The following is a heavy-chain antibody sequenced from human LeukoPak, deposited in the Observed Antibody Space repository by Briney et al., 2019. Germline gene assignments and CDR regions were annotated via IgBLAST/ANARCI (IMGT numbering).Heavy chain of an antibody. J-gene: IGHJ6*02. CDR3: AAFMIVVVISHVDSYGMDV. Sequence: GASVKVSCKVSGYTLTGLSMHWVRQAPGKGLEWMGGFDPEDGETIYAQKFQGRVTMTEDTSTDTAYMELSSLRSEDTAVYYCAAFMIVVVISHVDSYGMDVWGQGTTVTVSS. V-gene: IGHV1-24*01. D-gene: IGHD3-22*01. CDR1: GYTLTGLS. CDR2: FDPEDGET.